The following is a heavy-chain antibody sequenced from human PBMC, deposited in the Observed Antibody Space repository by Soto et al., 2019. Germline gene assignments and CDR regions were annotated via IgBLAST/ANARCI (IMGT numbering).Heavy chain of an antibody. D-gene: IGHD3-10*01. CDR3: VRQGIGNLHGLVDV. CDR2: VYYDGGS. V-gene: IGHV4-59*08. J-gene: IGHJ6*02. CDR1: GGSIDGRN. Sequence: QVQLQESGPGLVKPSETLSLTCTVSGGSIDGRNCAWIRQPPGKGLEWLGYVYYDGGSSYNPSVKSRLPLSLDTSKSQFSLQVRSVPAADTAVYYCVRQGIGNLHGLVDVWGRGTTVTVSS.